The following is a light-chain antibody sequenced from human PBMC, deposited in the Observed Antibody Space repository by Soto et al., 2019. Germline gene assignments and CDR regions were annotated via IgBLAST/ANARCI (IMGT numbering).Light chain of an antibody. CDR1: QTFSRH. Sequence: EIVLTQSPATLSLSPGERATLSCRASQTFSRHLAWYQHKPGQTPRLLIYDASKRATGIPARFSGRGSGTDFTLTISSIELEDFAVYYCQQRSNWPPVITFGQGTRLEIK. V-gene: IGKV3-11*01. CDR3: QQRSNWPPVIT. CDR2: DAS. J-gene: IGKJ5*01.